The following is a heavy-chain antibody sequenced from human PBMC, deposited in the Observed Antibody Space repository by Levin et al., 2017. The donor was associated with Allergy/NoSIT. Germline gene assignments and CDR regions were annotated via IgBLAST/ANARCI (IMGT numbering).Heavy chain of an antibody. J-gene: IGHJ4*02. CDR3: ARNLHTGFDY. CDR1: GVSVSSNSAA. CDR2: TYYRSKWHH. V-gene: IGHV6-1*01. D-gene: IGHD1-14*01. Sequence: SETLSLTCAISGVSVSSNSAAWNWIRQSPSRGLEWLGRTYYRSKWHHDSAVSVKSRITINPDTSENQFSLQLNSVMPEDTAVYYCARNLHTGFDYWGQGTPVTVSA.